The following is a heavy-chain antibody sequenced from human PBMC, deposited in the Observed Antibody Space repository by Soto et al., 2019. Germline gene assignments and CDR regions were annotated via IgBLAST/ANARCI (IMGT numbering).Heavy chain of an antibody. Sequence: SETLSLTCTVSGGSINNYYWSWIRQPAGKGLEWIGRIYSTGSTDYNPSLKTRVTMSVDTSKKQFSLRLSSVTAADTAVYYCVRDQLNRYSSAWSGPDTFDVWGQGTMVIVSS. CDR1: GGSINNYY. D-gene: IGHD6-19*01. V-gene: IGHV4-4*07. CDR3: VRDQLNRYSSAWSGPDTFDV. J-gene: IGHJ3*01. CDR2: IYSTGST.